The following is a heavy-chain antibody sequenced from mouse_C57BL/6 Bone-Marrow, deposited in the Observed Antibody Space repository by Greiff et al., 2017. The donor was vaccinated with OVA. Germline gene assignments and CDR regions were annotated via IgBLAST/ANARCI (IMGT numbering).Heavy chain of an antibody. J-gene: IGHJ1*03. CDR1: GYTFTSYW. CDR2: IDPSDSET. V-gene: IGHV1-52*01. Sequence: QVQLQQPGAELVRPGSSVKLSCKASGYTFTSYWMHWVKQRPIQGLEWIGNIDPSDSETHYNQKFKDKATLTVDKSSSTAYMQLSSLTSEDSAVYYCARSGYSSSYWYFDVWGTGTTVTVSS. D-gene: IGHD1-1*01. CDR3: ARSGYSSSYWYFDV.